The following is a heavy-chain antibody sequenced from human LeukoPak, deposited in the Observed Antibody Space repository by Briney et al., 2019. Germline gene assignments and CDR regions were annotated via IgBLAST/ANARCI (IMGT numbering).Heavy chain of an antibody. D-gene: IGHD5-18*01. CDR2: IYYSGST. J-gene: IGHJ6*03. Sequence: SETLSLTCTVSGDSISSYYWSWIRQPPGKGLEWIGYIYYSGSTNYNPSLKSRVTISVDTSKNQFSLKLSSVTAADTAVYYCARGERGYSYGSYYYYMDVWGKGTTVTVSS. CDR3: ARGERGYSYGSYYYYMDV. V-gene: IGHV4-59*01. CDR1: GDSISSYY.